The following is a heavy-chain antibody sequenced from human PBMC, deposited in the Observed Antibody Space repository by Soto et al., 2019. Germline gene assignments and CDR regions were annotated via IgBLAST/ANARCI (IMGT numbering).Heavy chain of an antibody. CDR2: ISSSSNYI. V-gene: IGHV3-21*01. CDR3: GGLVVAVPPFDF. D-gene: IGHD2-15*01. Sequence: GGSLRLSCAASGFTFSSYTMNWVRQAPGKGLEWVSSISSSSNYIYYADSVKGRFTISRDNAKNSLYLHINSLRAENSAVYYWGGLVVAVPPFDFWGEGILLTV. J-gene: IGHJ4*02. CDR1: GFTFSSYT.